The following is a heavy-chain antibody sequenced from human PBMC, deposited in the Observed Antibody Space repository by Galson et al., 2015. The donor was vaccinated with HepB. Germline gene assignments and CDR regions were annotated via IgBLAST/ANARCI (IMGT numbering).Heavy chain of an antibody. CDR2: ISVYNHNT. V-gene: IGHV1-18*01. D-gene: IGHD3-22*01. CDR1: GYTFSSHG. J-gene: IGHJ4*02. CDR3: ARELDSSGYLGQWDY. Sequence: SVKVYCKASGYTFSSHGISWVRQAPGQGLEWMGWISVYNHNTNYAQKFQDRVTMTTDTSTNTAYMELRSLRSDDTAVYYCARELDSSGYLGQWDYWGQGTLVTVSS.